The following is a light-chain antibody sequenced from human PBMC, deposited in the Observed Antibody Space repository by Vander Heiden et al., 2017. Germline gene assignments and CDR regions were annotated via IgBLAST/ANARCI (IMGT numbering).Light chain of an antibody. J-gene: IGKJ2*01. CDR3: QQYYSTPYT. Sequence: DIVMTQPPDSLAVSIGGRATINCKSSQSVLYSSNNKNYLAWYQQKPGQPPKLLIYWASTRESGVPDRFSGSGSGTDFTLTISSLQAEDVAVYYCQQYYSTPYTFGQGTKLEIK. CDR1: QSVLYSSNNKNY. CDR2: WAS. V-gene: IGKV4-1*01.